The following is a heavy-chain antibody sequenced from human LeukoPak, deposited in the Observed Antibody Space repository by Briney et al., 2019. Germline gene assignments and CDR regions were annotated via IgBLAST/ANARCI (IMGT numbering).Heavy chain of an antibody. CDR3: ARGAYYYDSSGYYLDAFDI. CDR2: INPSGGST. D-gene: IGHD3-22*01. V-gene: IGHV1-46*01. J-gene: IGHJ3*02. CDR1: GYTFTSYY. Sequence: GASVKVSCKASGYTFTSYYMHWVRQAPGQGLEWMGIINPSGGSTSYAQKFQGRVTMTRDTSTSTVYMGLSSLRSEDTAVYYCARGAYYYDSSGYYLDAFDIWGQGTMVTVSS.